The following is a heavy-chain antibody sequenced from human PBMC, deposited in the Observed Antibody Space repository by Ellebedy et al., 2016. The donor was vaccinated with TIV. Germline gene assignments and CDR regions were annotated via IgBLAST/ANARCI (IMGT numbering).Heavy chain of an antibody. CDR1: GYTFTSYG. J-gene: IGHJ5*02. Sequence: ASVKVSCKASGYTFTSYGISWVRQAPGQGLEWMGWISAYNGNTNYAQKLQGRVTMTTDTSTSTAYMELRSLRSDDTAVYYCARDLRGITGTTRNNWFDPWGQGTLVTVSS. D-gene: IGHD1-20*01. CDR2: ISAYNGNT. CDR3: ARDLRGITGTTRNNWFDP. V-gene: IGHV1-18*01.